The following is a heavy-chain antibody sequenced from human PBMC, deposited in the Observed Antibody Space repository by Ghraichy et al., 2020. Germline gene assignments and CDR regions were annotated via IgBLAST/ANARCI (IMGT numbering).Heavy chain of an antibody. D-gene: IGHD6-19*01. CDR3: ARDYGSGWTNYFDY. Sequence: GGSLRLSCAASGFTFSAYGIHWVRQAPGKGLEWVAVIYHDGSNGYYADSVKGRFTISRDNSKNSLFLQMNGLRAEDTAVYYCARDYGSGWTNYFDYWGQGALVTVSS. CDR1: GFTFSAYG. CDR2: IYHDGSNG. V-gene: IGHV3-33*01. J-gene: IGHJ4*02.